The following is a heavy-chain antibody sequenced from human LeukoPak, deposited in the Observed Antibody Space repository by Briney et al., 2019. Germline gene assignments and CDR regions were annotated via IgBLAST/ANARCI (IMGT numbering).Heavy chain of an antibody. Sequence: PGGSLRLSCVGSGFTFSSYSMNWVRQAPGKGLEWVAVIWYDGSNKYYADSVKGRFTISRDNSKSTLYLQMNSLRAEDTAVYYCARDLGTTNYFFDYWGQGTLVTVSS. CDR3: ARDLGTTNYFFDY. CDR1: GFTFSSYS. J-gene: IGHJ4*02. CDR2: IWYDGSNK. V-gene: IGHV3-33*08. D-gene: IGHD4-17*01.